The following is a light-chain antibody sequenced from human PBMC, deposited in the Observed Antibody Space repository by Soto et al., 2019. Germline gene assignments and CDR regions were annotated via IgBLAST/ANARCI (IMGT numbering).Light chain of an antibody. CDR2: SAD. J-gene: IGKJ4*02. V-gene: IGKV1-12*01. CDR1: QDIGDA. Sequence: DIQMTQSPSSVSASVGDKITITCRASQDIGDALAWPQHKPGEAPNLLIYSADSLHSGVKSRFTGSRSVTDFTLTVSSLQPEDFATDYCQQGHTFPLTFGGGTKVEIK. CDR3: QQGHTFPLT.